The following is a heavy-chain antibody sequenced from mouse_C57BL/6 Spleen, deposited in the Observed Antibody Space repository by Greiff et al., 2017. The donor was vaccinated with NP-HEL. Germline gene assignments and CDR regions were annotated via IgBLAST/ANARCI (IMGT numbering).Heavy chain of an antibody. Sequence: EVQLMESEGGLVQPGSSMKLSCTASGFTFSDYYMAWVRQVPEKGLEWVANINYDGSSTYYLDSLKSRFIISRDNAKNILYLQMSSLKSEDTATYYCARGTSSRYFDVWGTGTTVTVSS. CDR1: GFTFSDYY. V-gene: IGHV5-16*01. CDR2: INYDGSST. CDR3: ARGTSSRYFDV. J-gene: IGHJ1*03. D-gene: IGHD1-3*01.